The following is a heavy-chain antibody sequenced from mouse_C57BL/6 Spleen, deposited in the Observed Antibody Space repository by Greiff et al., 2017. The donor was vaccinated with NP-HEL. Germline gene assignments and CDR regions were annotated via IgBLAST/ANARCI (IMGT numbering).Heavy chain of an antibody. CDR2: IYPGDGDT. V-gene: IGHV1-80*01. CDR3: ARFDYALYAMDY. J-gene: IGHJ4*01. CDR1: GYAFSSYW. D-gene: IGHD2-4*01. Sequence: VKLQESGAELVKPGASVKISCKASGYAFSSYWMNWVKQRLGKGLEWIGQIYPGDGDTNYNGKFKGKATLTADKSSSTAYMQLSSLTSEDSAVYFCARFDYALYAMDYWGQGTSVTVSS.